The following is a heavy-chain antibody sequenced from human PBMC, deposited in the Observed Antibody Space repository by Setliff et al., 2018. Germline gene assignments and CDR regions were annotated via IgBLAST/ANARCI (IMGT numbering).Heavy chain of an antibody. V-gene: IGHV1-69*13. D-gene: IGHD3-22*01. CDR2: IIPIYGST. J-gene: IGHJ5*02. CDR1: GGSFSNYA. Sequence: ASVKVSCKASGGSFSNYAIIWVRQAPGQGPEWMGGIIPIYGSTNNAEKFQGRVTFSADESMSTVYMELSSLTSADTALYYCARDALYDSNDRNSYYGNWLDPWGQGTLVTVAS. CDR3: ARDALYDSNDRNSYYGNWLDP.